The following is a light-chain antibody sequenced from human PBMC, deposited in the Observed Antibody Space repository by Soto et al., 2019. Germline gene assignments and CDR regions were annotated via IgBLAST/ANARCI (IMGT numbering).Light chain of an antibody. CDR2: DAS. CDR1: QSISSN. Sequence: EIVMTQSPATLSVSLGERAPLSCRASQSISSNFAWYQQKPGQAPRLLIYDASTRATGIPARFSGSGSGTEFTLTISSLQSEDSAVYYCQQYNDWPLTFGGGTKVDIK. CDR3: QQYNDWPLT. J-gene: IGKJ4*01. V-gene: IGKV3-15*01.